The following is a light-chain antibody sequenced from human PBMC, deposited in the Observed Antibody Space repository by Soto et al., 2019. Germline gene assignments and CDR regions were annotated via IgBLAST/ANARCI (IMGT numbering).Light chain of an antibody. Sequence: QSVLTQPRSVSGSPGQPVTISCTGTSSDVGGYDYVSWYRQHPGKAPKLMIYDVSNRPSGVPDRFSGSKSGNTASLTISGLQTEDEADYYCCSYAGSYTWVFGGGTKLTVL. CDR1: SSDVGGYDY. J-gene: IGLJ3*02. CDR2: DVS. CDR3: CSYAGSYTWV. V-gene: IGLV2-11*01.